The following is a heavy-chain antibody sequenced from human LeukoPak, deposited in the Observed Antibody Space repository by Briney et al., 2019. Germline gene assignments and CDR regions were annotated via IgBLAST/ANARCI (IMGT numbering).Heavy chain of an antibody. V-gene: IGHV3-20*04. D-gene: IGHD4-11*01. CDR3: ARRGLQAYYYYYYMDV. J-gene: IGHJ6*03. CDR1: GFTFDDYG. CDR2: INWNGGST. Sequence: GGSLRLSCAASGFTFDDYGMSWVRQAPGKGLEWVSGINWNGGSTGYADSVKGRFTISRDNAKNSLYLQMNSLRAEDTALYYCARRGLQAYYYYYYMDVWGKGTTVTVSS.